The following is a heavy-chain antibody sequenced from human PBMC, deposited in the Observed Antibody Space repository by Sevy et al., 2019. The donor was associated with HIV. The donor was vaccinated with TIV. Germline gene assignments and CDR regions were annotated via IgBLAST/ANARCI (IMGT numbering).Heavy chain of an antibody. CDR3: ASPHCDFWSGLFPFGLEV. V-gene: IGHV3-30*03. CDR2: ISSDGTNK. D-gene: IGHD3-3*01. CDR1: GFTFSTYG. J-gene: IGHJ6*02. Sequence: GGSLRLSCAASGFTFSTYGIHWVRQAPGKGLEWVAVISSDGTNKYYGDSVRGRLTISRDNSKNMLYLQMNNVRPEDTAVYYCASPHCDFWSGLFPFGLEVWGRGTTVTVSS.